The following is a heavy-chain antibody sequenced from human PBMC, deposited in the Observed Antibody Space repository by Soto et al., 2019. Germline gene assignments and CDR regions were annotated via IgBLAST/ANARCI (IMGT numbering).Heavy chain of an antibody. CDR1: GFTFSNYD. CDR2: INDSGGKR. D-gene: IGHD3-3*01. J-gene: IGHJ6*02. Sequence: GGSLRLSCAASGFTFSNYDMSWVRQAPGKGLEWVSDINDSGGKRYYADSVKGRFTISRDNSKSTLYLQMTSLRVEDTAVYYCAKPHYDVWSGFSPFGGMDVWGQGTTVTVSS. CDR3: AKPHYDVWSGFSPFGGMDV. V-gene: IGHV3-23*01.